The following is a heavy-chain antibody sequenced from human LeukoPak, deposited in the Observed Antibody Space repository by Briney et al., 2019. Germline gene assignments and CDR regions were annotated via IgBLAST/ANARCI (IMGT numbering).Heavy chain of an antibody. CDR2: ISSSSSYI. CDR3: ARDLRDIVVVPASMFAD. D-gene: IGHD2-2*01. J-gene: IGHJ4*02. Sequence: GGSLRLSCAASGFTFSSYSMNWVRQAPGKGLEWVSSISSSSSYIYYADSVKGRFTISRDNAKNALYLQMNSLRAEDTAVYYCARDLRDIVVVPASMFADWGQGTLVTVSS. CDR1: GFTFSSYS. V-gene: IGHV3-21*01.